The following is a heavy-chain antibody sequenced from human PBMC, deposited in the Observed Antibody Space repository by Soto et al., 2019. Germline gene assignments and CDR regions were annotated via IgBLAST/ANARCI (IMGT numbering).Heavy chain of an antibody. J-gene: IGHJ4*02. D-gene: IGHD3-22*01. CDR2: ISYDGSNK. CDR3: ARDALYYYDSSGYYYNFDY. CDR1: GFTFSSYA. V-gene: IGHV3-30-3*01. Sequence: GGSLRLSCAASGFTFSSYAMHWVRQAPGKGLEWVAVISYDGSNKYYADSVKGRFTISRDNSKNTLYLQMNSLRAEDTAVYYCARDALYYYDSSGYYYNFDYWGQGTLVTVSS.